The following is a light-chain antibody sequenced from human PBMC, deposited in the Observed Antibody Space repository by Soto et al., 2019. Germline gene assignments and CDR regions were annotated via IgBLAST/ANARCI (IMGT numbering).Light chain of an antibody. CDR3: QQYGASPIT. CDR2: GAS. V-gene: IGKV3-20*01. Sequence: EIVLTQSPGTLSLSPGERATLSCRASQSVTSSYLAWYQQKPGQAPRLLIYGASSRATGIPDRFSGSGSGTDFTLTISRLEPQDFAVYYCQQYGASPITFGQGTRLEIK. J-gene: IGKJ5*01. CDR1: QSVTSSY.